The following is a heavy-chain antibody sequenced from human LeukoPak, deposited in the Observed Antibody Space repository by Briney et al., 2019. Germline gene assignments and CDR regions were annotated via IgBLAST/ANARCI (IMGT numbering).Heavy chain of an antibody. J-gene: IGHJ5*02. V-gene: IGHV4-59*01. CDR3: AGGGEPLWWFDH. D-gene: IGHD1-26*01. CDR1: GGSISSYY. Sequence: PSETLSLTCTVSGGSISSYYWSWIRQPPGKGLEWIGYIYYSGSTNYNPSLKSRVTISVDTSKNQFSLKLSSVTAADTAVYYCAGGGEPLWWFDHWGQGTLVTVSS. CDR2: IYYSGST.